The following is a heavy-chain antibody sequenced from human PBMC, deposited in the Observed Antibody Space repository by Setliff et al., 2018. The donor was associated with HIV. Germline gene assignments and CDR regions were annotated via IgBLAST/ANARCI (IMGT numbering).Heavy chain of an antibody. CDR1: GFTFSNYS. CDR2: ISASATYI. D-gene: IGHD3-9*01. CDR3: ARDNGRYFDRGWFDP. V-gene: IGHV3-21*01. J-gene: IGHJ5*02. Sequence: GASVKVSCAASGFTFSNYSMNWVRQTPGKGLEWVSSISASATYIYYADSVKGRFTISRDNAENSLYLQMNSLRAEDTAVYYCARDNGRYFDRGWFDPWGQGALVTVSS.